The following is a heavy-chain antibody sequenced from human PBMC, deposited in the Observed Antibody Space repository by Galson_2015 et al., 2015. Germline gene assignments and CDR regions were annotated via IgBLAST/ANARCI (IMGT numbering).Heavy chain of an antibody. CDR3: AKNPTLYGDYVDY. CDR1: GFTFRTSA. Sequence: SLRLSCAASGFTFRTSAMSWVRQAPGQGLEWASGISGSGADTYYADSVKGRFTISRDNSKNTLYLQMNSLRAEDTAVYYCAKNPTLYGDYVDYWGQGTRVTVSS. J-gene: IGHJ4*02. CDR2: ISGSGADT. V-gene: IGHV3-23*01. D-gene: IGHD4-17*01.